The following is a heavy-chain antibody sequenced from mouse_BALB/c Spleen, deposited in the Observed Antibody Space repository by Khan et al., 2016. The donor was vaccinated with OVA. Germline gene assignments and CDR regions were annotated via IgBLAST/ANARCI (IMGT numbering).Heavy chain of an antibody. Sequence: EVQLQESGPDLVKPSQSLSLTCTVTGYSITSAYSWHWIRQFPGNKLEWMGYIHYSGGTSYNPSLKSRISITRDTSKNQFFLQLNSVTTEDTATYCCAGGFPTYWGQGTLVTVSA. CDR2: IHYSGGT. J-gene: IGHJ3*01. V-gene: IGHV3-1*02. CDR3: AGGFPTY. CDR1: GYSITSAYS.